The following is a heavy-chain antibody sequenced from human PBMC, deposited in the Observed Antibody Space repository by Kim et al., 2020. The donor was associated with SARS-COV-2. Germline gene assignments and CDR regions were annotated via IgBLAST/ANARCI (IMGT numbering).Heavy chain of an antibody. CDR2: IIPIFGTA. CDR3: ARDHMEYQPWGLDY. D-gene: IGHD2-2*01. Sequence: SVKVSCKASGGTFSSYAISWVRQAPGQGLEWMGGIIPIFGTANYAQKFQGRVTITADESTSTAYMELSSLRSEDTAVYYCARDHMEYQPWGLDYWGQGTLVTVSS. CDR1: GGTFSSYA. V-gene: IGHV1-69*13. J-gene: IGHJ4*02.